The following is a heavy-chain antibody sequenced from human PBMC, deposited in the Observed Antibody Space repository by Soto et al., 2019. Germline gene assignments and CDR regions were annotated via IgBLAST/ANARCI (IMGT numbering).Heavy chain of an antibody. J-gene: IGHJ6*02. Sequence: SETLSLTCAFSCDSIISNTWWAWVRQPPGKGLEWIGEIYHSGTTNYSPPLQSRLTISLDKSTNQFSLDLRSVTAADTAVYFCASQRLLVVRGKNYGMDVWGQGTTVTVSS. CDR2: IYHSGTT. CDR3: ASQRLLVVRGKNYGMDV. D-gene: IGHD3-10*01. CDR1: CDSIISNTW. V-gene: IGHV4-4*02.